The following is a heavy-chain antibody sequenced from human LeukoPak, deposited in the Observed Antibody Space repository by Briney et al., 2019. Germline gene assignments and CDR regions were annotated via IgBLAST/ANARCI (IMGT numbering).Heavy chain of an antibody. CDR1: GFTFSSYA. Sequence: GGFLRLSCAASGFTFSSYAMSWVRQAPGKGLEWISAISGSGGVTSYADSVKGRFTNSRDNSRDTLYLEINSLRAEDTAIYYCAKGTDYYDSSGYSYFANWGQGTLVTVSS. CDR3: AKGTDYYDSSGYSYFAN. CDR2: ISGSGGVT. V-gene: IGHV3-23*01. D-gene: IGHD3-22*01. J-gene: IGHJ4*02.